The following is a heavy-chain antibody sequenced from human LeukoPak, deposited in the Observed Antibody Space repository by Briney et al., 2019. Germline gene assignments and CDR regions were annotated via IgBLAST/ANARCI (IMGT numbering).Heavy chain of an antibody. CDR3: AKDTNAGTFDY. V-gene: IGHV3-23*01. CDR1: GFTFSSYG. CDR2: ISGSGGST. Sequence: PGGSLRLSCAASGFTFSSYGMSWVLQAPGEGLEWVSAISGSGGSTYYADSGKGRFTISRDNSKNTLYLQMNSLRAEDTAVYYCAKDTNAGTFDYWGQGTLVTVSS. J-gene: IGHJ4*02. D-gene: IGHD6-13*01.